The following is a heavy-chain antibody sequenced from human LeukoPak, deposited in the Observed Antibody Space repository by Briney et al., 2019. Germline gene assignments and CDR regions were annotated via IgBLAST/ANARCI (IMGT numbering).Heavy chain of an antibody. D-gene: IGHD6-19*01. CDR2: VFHTGTA. Sequence: SSETLSLTCSVSGASISRSTYYWGWIRQPPGKGLEWIGSVFHTGTAYYNPSLRSRVTISVDTSKNQFSLKLSFVTAADTAVYYCARDLGRYSPDYYYGMDVWGQGTTVTVSS. CDR1: GASISRSTYY. CDR3: ARDLGRYSPDYYYGMDV. V-gene: IGHV4-39*02. J-gene: IGHJ6*02.